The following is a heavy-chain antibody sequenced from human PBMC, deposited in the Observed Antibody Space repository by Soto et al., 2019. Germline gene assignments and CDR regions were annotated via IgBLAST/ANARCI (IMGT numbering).Heavy chain of an antibody. CDR2: ISGYNGNT. D-gene: IGHD2-21*01. J-gene: IGHJ4*02. V-gene: IGHV1-18*04. CDR3: AICAGQNLDVCVSLGY. CDR1: DYTFTSRG. Sequence: ASVKVSCKASDYTFTSRGISWVRQAPGQGREWMGWISGYNGNTNYAQNLQDRVTMTTDTSTSTAYMELRSLRFNDTFVFLFAICAGQNLDVCVSLGYCCLGXRVTV.